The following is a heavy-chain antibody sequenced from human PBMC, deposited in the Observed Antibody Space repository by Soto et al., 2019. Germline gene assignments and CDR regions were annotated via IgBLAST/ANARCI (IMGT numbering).Heavy chain of an antibody. J-gene: IGHJ4*02. CDR1: GFTFSSYA. Sequence: HPGGSLRLSCAASGFTFSSYAMSWVRQAPGKGLEWVSAISGSGGSTYYADSVRGRFTISRDNSKNTLYLQMNSLRAEDTAVYYCAKERPPGSGYSGYCLDYWGQGTLVTVSS. CDR3: AKERPPGSGYSGYCLDY. D-gene: IGHD5-12*01. V-gene: IGHV3-23*01. CDR2: ISGSGGST.